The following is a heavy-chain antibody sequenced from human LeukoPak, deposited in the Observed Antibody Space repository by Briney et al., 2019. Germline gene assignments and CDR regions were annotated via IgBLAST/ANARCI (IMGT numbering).Heavy chain of an antibody. D-gene: IGHD1-1*01. CDR3: ARDRGTWNDDGFDY. Sequence: SETLSLTCTVSGGSISSYYWSWIRQPPGKGLEWIGRIYISGSTNYNPSLKSRVTMSVDTSKNQFSLKLSSVTAADTAVYYCARDRGTWNDDGFDYWGQGTLVTVSS. CDR2: IYISGST. CDR1: GGSISSYY. V-gene: IGHV4-4*07. J-gene: IGHJ4*02.